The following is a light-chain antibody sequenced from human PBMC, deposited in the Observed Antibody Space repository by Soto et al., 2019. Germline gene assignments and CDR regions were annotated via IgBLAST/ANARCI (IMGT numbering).Light chain of an antibody. CDR1: QSINSW. V-gene: IGKV1-5*03. Sequence: DIPMTQSPSTLSASVGDSVTITCRASQSINSWLAWFQQKPGKAPKLLISQASYLESGVPSRFTGSESGTEFTLTISSLQPDDFATYYCQEDKTYSRTVGQGTKVEIK. J-gene: IGKJ1*01. CDR2: QAS. CDR3: QEDKTYSRT.